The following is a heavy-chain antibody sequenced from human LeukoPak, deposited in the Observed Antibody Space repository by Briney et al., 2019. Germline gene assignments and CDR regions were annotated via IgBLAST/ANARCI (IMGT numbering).Heavy chain of an antibody. J-gene: IGHJ5*02. CDR2: IIPIFGTA. D-gene: IGHD6-13*01. CDR3: ARYHSSSVFWFDP. CDR1: GGTFSSYA. V-gene: IGHV1-69*13. Sequence: AASVKVSCKSSGGTFSSYAISWVRQAPGQGIEWMGGIIPIFGTANYAQKFQGRVTITADESTSTACMELSSLRSEDTAVYYCARYHSSSVFWFDPWGQGTQVTVSS.